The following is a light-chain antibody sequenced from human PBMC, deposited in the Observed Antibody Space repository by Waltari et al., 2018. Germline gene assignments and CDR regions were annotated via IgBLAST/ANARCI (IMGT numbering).Light chain of an antibody. V-gene: IGKV1-5*03. CDR1: QTIGTW. CDR2: KAS. Sequence: DIQMTQSPSTLSASVGDRVTITCRASQTIGTWLAWYQQKPGKAPKLLIYKASTLESGVPSMFSGSGSGTEFTLTINSLQPDDFATYYCQQYNTYSAFGQGTRLEIE. J-gene: IGKJ2*01. CDR3: QQYNTYSA.